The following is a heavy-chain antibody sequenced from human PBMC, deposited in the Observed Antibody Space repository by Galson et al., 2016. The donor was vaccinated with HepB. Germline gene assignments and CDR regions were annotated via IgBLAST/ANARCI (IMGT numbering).Heavy chain of an antibody. V-gene: IGHV3-NL1*01. D-gene: IGHD1-26*01. CDR3: AKGHSQTYYYHYGMDV. CDR2: ISDSAGST. J-gene: IGHJ6*02. CDR1: GFTFSDFG. Sequence: SLRLSCAASGFTFSDFGMHWVRQAPGKGLEWVSGISDSAGSTYFADSVKGRFTISRDNSKNTLYLQMNSLRAEDTAVYFCAKGHSQTYYYHYGMDVWGQGTTVTVSS.